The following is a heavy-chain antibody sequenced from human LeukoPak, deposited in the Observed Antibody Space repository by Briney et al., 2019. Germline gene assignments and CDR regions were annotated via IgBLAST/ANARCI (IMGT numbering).Heavy chain of an antibody. CDR1: GFTFSSYW. Sequence: GGSLRLSCAASGFTFSSYWMSWVRQAPGKGLEWVANIKQDGSEKYYVDSVKGRFTISRDNAKNSLYLQMNSLRAEDTAVYCCAREPFHYYGSGSYYNSNTGDYWGQGTLVTVSS. D-gene: IGHD3-10*01. V-gene: IGHV3-7*01. CDR3: AREPFHYYGSGSYYNSNTGDY. CDR2: IKQDGSEK. J-gene: IGHJ4*02.